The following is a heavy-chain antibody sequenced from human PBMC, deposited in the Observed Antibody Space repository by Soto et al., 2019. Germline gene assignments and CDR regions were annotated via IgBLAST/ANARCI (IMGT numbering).Heavy chain of an antibody. V-gene: IGHV3-48*01. CDR3: ARGLPGVAARPYSSSWFDY. CDR2: ISSSSSTI. D-gene: IGHD6-13*01. J-gene: IGHJ4*02. Sequence: PGGSLRLSCAASGFTFSSYSMNWVRQAPGKGLEWVSYISSSSSTIYYADSVKGRFTISRDNAKNSLYLQMNSLRAEDTAVYYCARGLPGVAARPYSSSWFDYWGQGTLVTVSS. CDR1: GFTFSSYS.